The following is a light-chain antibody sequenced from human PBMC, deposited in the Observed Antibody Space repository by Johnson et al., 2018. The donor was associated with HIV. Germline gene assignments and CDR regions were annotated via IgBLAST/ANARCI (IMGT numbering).Light chain of an antibody. V-gene: IGLV1-51*02. CDR3: GTWDSSLSAYV. CDR1: SSNIGNNY. Sequence: VLTQPPSVSAAPGQKVTISCSGSSSNIGNNYVSWYQQLPGTAPTLLIYENNKRPSGIPDRFSGSTSGTSATLGITGLQTGDEADYYCGTWDSSLSAYVFGTGTKVTVL. CDR2: ENN. J-gene: IGLJ1*01.